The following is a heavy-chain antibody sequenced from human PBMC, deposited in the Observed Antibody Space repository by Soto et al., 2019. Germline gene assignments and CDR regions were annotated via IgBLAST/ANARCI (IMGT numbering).Heavy chain of an antibody. CDR3: AKAMDTRDIDY. CDR2: ISYDGSNK. V-gene: IGHV3-30*18. J-gene: IGHJ4*02. Sequence: GGSLRLSCAASGFTFSSYGMHWVRQAPGKGLEWVAVISYDGSNKYYVDSVKGRFTISRDNSKNTLFLQMNSLRAEDTAVYYCAKAMDTRDIDYWGQGTLVTVSS. CDR1: GFTFSSYG.